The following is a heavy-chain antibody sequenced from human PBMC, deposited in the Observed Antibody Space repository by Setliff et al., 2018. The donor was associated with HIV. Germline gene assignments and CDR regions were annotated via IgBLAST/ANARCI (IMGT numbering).Heavy chain of an antibody. Sequence: ASVKVSCKASGYTFTSYGISWVRQAPGQGLEWMGWISAYNGNTNYAQKLQGRVTMTTDTSTSTAYMELRSLRSDDTAVYYCTKRTMPTGGFQHWGQGTLVTVSS. V-gene: IGHV1-18*01. CDR3: TKRTMPTGGFQH. D-gene: IGHD1-1*01. CDR2: ISAYNGNT. CDR1: GYTFTSYG. J-gene: IGHJ1*01.